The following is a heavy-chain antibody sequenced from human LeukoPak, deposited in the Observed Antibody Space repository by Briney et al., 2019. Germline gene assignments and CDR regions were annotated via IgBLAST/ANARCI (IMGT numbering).Heavy chain of an antibody. CDR3: AKDPMYSYASGGDVFDV. CDR2: IYGVGST. J-gene: IGHJ3*01. D-gene: IGHD3-10*01. V-gene: IGHV3-66*02. CDR1: GLTVSSNY. Sequence: GGSLRLSCAASGLTVSSNYMSWVRQAAGKGLEWVSVIYGVGSTYYADSVKGRFTISRDNSNNTLLLQMNSLRIEDTAMYFCAKDPMYSYASGGDVFDVWGQGTMVTVSS.